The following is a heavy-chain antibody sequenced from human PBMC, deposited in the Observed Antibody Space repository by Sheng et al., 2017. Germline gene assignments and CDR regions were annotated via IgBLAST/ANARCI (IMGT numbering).Heavy chain of an antibody. Sequence: QVQLVQSGAEVKKPGSSVKVSCKASGGTFSSYAISWVRQAPGQGLEWMGGIIPIFGTANYAQKFQGRVTITTDESTSTAYMELSSLRSEDTAVYYCARNLGYCSGGSCYRLYYMDVWGKGTTVTV. V-gene: IGHV1-69*05. CDR3: ARNLGYCSGGSCYRLYYMDV. CDR2: IIPIFGTA. D-gene: IGHD2-15*01. CDR1: GGTFSSYA. J-gene: IGHJ6*03.